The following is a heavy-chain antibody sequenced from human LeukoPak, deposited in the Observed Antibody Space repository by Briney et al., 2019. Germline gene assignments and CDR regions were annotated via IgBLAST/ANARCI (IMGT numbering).Heavy chain of an antibody. CDR1: GYSISSGYY. J-gene: IGHJ4*02. D-gene: IGHD3-22*01. CDR3: ARITYYYDSSGYIIDY. CDR2: IYYSGST. Sequence: SETLSLTCTVSGYSISSGYYWSWIRQPPGKGLEWIGYIYYSGSTNYNPSLKSRVTISVDTSKNQFSLKLSSVTAADTAVYYCARITYYYDSSGYIIDYWGQGTLVTVSS. V-gene: IGHV4-61*01.